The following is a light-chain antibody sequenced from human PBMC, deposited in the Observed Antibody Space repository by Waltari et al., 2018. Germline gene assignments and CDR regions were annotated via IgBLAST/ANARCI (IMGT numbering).Light chain of an antibody. CDR1: SSNLGSKS. V-gene: IGLV1-44*01. CDR3: ATWDDSLNAWV. J-gene: IGLJ3*02. Sequence: QSVLTQPPSASGTPGQRVTIPCSGSSSNLGSKSVSCYQHLPGAAPKLLIYKNYQRPSGVPDRFSASKSGTSASLAISGLQSEDEADYYCATWDDSLNAWVFGGGTRLTVL. CDR2: KNY.